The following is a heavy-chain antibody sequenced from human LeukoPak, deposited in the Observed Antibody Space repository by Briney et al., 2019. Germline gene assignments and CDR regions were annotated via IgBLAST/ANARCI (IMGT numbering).Heavy chain of an antibody. V-gene: IGHV4-61*02. Sequence: SGPTLVNPSETLSLTCTVSGDSISSGSFYWSWTRQPAGKGLEWIGRIHTSGSTSYSPSLKSRVTMSIDTSKNHFSLNLSSVTAADTAVYYCARDYGDFYWGQGTLVTVSS. J-gene: IGHJ4*02. CDR3: ARDYGDFY. CDR2: IHTSGST. CDR1: GDSISSGSFY. D-gene: IGHD4-17*01.